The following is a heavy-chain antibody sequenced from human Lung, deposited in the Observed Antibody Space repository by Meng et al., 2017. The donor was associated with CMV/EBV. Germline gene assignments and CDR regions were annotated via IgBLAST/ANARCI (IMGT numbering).Heavy chain of an antibody. D-gene: IGHD2/OR15-2a*01. J-gene: IGHJ4*02. CDR2: LIPVLNKA. V-gene: IGHV1-69*10. CDR3: ARGRGNQPLFDF. Sequence: QVQWGPSGAEVKKPGSSVKVGCKTSGGSFSTYTFSWVRQAPGQGLEWMGGLIPVLNKAKSAPRFQDRVTFTADETTTTAYMELSSLTFEGTAVYFCARGRGNQPLFDFWGQGTLVTVSS. CDR1: GGSFSTYT.